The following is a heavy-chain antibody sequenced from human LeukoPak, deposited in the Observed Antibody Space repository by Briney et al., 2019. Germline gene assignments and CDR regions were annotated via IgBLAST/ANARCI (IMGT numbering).Heavy chain of an antibody. V-gene: IGHV5-51*01. CDR2: IYPGDSDT. D-gene: IGHD3-22*01. CDR1: GYSFTSYW. CDR3: ARQLGYYDSSGYSDY. Sequence: GESLKISCKGSGYSFTSYWIGWVRQMPGKGLEWMGIIYPGDSDTRYGPSFQGQVTISADKSISTAYLQWSSLKASDTAMYYCARQLGYYDSSGYSDYWGQGTLVTVSS. J-gene: IGHJ4*02.